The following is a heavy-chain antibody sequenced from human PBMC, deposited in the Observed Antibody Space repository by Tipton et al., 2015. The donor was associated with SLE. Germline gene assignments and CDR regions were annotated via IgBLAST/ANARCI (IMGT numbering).Heavy chain of an antibody. Sequence: TLSLTCAVYGGSFSGHYWSWIRQPPGKGLEWIGEVNDSGSTDYNPSLKSRLTISVDTSKNQLSLNLSSVTAADTAVYYCARDPRGDDGFDVWGQGTMVTVSS. CDR1: GGSFSGHY. J-gene: IGHJ3*01. CDR2: VNDSGST. D-gene: IGHD3-16*01. CDR3: ARDPRGDDGFDV. V-gene: IGHV4-34*01.